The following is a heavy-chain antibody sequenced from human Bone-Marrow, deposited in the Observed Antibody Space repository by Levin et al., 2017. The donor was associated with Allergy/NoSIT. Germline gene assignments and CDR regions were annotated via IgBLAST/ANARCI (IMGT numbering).Heavy chain of an antibody. CDR3: ARDRYSAWGNFDF. Sequence: LSQTLSLTCNVSGYSISTGYFWAWIRQSPVKGLEWIGNVYHDGSTHYNPSLKSRLTISVDTSKNQFSLRLTSVTVEDTALYYCARDRYSAWGNFDFWGQGALVTVSS. D-gene: IGHD7-27*01. CDR2: VYHDGST. J-gene: IGHJ4*01. CDR1: GYSISTGYF. V-gene: IGHV4-38-2*02.